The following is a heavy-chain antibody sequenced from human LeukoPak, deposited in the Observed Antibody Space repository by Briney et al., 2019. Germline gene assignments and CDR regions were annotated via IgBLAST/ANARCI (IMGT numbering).Heavy chain of an antibody. CDR1: GFTFSGYS. CDR2: ISSSSSYI. Sequence: GGSLRLSCAASGFTFSGYSMNWVRQAPGKGLEWVSSISSSSSYIYYADSVKGRFTISRDNAKNSLYLQMNSLRAEDTAVYYCARDGSRAFDIWGQGTMVTVSS. CDR3: ARDGSRAFDI. J-gene: IGHJ3*02. D-gene: IGHD5-12*01. V-gene: IGHV3-21*01.